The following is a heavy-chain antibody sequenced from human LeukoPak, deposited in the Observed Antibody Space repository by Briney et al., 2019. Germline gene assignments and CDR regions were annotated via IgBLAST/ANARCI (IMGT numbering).Heavy chain of an antibody. CDR3: TSGYRYYYGMDV. D-gene: IGHD5-18*01. CDR2: IRSKANSCAT. V-gene: IGHV3-73*01. Sequence: GGSLKLSCAASGFTFSGSAMHWVRQASGKGLEWVGRIRSKANSCATAYAASVKGRFTISRDDSKNTAYLQMNSLKTEDTAVYYCTSGYRYYYGMDVWGQGTTVTVSS. J-gene: IGHJ6*02. CDR1: GFTFSGSA.